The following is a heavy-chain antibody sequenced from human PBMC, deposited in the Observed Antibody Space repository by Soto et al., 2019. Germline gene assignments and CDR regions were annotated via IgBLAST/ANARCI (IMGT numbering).Heavy chain of an antibody. D-gene: IGHD2-21*01. CDR2: IYHSGST. CDR3: ASIPSP. V-gene: IGHV4-30-2*01. Sequence: QLQLQESGSGLVKPSQTLSLTCAVSGGSISSGNYSWSWIRQPPGKGLEWIGYIYHSGSTYYNSSLKSRVTIGVDWSKNQLSPQRRLVIAVCTAVVCCASIPSPWGRGTLVPVS. CDR1: GGSISSGNYS. J-gene: IGHJ5*02.